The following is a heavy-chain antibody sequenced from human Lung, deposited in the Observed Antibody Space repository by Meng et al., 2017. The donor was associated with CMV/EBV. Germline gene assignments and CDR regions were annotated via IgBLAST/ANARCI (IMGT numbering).Heavy chain of an antibody. CDR3: ARVWANGEGWFDP. D-gene: IGHD2-8*01. Sequence: QVCGSVLLHPSSPLSLTWTGSGGSIRGRSHYWAWIRQHPGKGLEWIGNIYYSGLTSYNPSLKSRVTISVDTSKNQFSLKLSSVTAADTAVFYCARVWANGEGWFDPWGQGTLVTVSS. CDR2: IYYSGLT. CDR1: GGSIRGRSHY. V-gene: IGHV4-39*07. J-gene: IGHJ5*02.